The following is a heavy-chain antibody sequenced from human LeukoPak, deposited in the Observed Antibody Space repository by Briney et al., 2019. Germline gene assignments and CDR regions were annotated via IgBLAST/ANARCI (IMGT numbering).Heavy chain of an antibody. CDR1: GYTFTGYY. J-gene: IGHJ5*02. CDR3: ARDGNIAARRRPWIDP. Sequence: ASVKVSCKASGYTFTGYYMHWVRQAPGQGLEWMGWINPNSGGTNYAQKFQGRVTMTRDTSISTAYMELSRLRSDDTAVYYCARDGNIAARRRPWIDPWGQGTLVTVSS. D-gene: IGHD6-6*01. V-gene: IGHV1-2*02. CDR2: INPNSGGT.